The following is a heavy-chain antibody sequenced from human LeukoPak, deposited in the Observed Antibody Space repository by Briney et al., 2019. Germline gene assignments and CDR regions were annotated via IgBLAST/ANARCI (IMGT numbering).Heavy chain of an antibody. Sequence: SETLSLTCTVSGDSISSGDYYWSWIRQPAGKGLEWIGRISSSGSTNYNPSLKSRVTISVETSRNQFSLKLKSVTAADTAVYYCARGGYYGSGNDFRFDPWGQGTLVTVSS. CDR3: ARGGYYGSGNDFRFDP. D-gene: IGHD3-10*01. CDR1: GDSISSGDYY. V-gene: IGHV4-61*02. CDR2: ISSSGST. J-gene: IGHJ5*02.